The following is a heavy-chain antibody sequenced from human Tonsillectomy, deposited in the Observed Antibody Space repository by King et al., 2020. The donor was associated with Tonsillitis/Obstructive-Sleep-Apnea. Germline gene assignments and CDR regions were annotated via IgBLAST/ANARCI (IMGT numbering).Heavy chain of an antibody. D-gene: IGHD7-27*01. CDR1: VGSISNYY. V-gene: IGHV4-59*01. Sequence: VQLQESGPGLVKPSETLSLTCTVSVGSISNYYWNWIRQPPGKGLEWIGYIYYSGSTNYNPSLNSRVTISVDTSKNQFSLKLSSVTAADTAVYYCATSNPRGNWGYWYFDLWGRGTLVTVSS. CDR2: IYYSGST. J-gene: IGHJ2*01. CDR3: ATSNPRGNWGYWYFDL.